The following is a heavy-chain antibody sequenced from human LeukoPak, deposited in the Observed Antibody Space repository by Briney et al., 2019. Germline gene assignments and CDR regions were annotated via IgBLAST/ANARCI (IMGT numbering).Heavy chain of an antibody. D-gene: IGHD1-1*01. CDR3: ARVLEITNYYYYYMDV. J-gene: IGHJ6*03. CDR1: GYTFTSYY. V-gene: IGHV1-18*04. CDR2: ISAYNGNT. Sequence: GASVKVSCKTSGYTFTSYYMHWVRQAPGQGLEWMGWISAYNGNTFYAQNLQGRVTMTTDTSTSTAYMELRSLTSDDTAVYYCARVLEITNYYYYYMDVWGKGTTVTVSS.